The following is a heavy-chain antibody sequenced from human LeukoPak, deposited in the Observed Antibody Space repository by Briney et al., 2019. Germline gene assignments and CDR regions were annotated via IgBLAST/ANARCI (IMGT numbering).Heavy chain of an antibody. CDR3: ARVGGGSPHFSL. D-gene: IGHD2-15*01. V-gene: IGHV3-66*01. Sequence: GGSLRLSCAASGFTFSSYSMNWVRQAPGKGLEWVSVIYSGGSTYYADSVKGRFTISRDNSKNTLYLQMNSLRAEDTAVYYCARVGGGSPHFSLWGQGTLVTVSS. CDR2: IYSGGST. J-gene: IGHJ4*02. CDR1: GFTFSSYS.